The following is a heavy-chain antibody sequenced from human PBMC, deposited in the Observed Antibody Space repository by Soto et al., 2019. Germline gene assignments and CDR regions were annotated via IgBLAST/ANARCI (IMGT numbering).Heavy chain of an antibody. D-gene: IGHD6-19*01. V-gene: IGHV3-23*01. CDR1: GFTFSSYA. J-gene: IGHJ4*02. Sequence: EVQLLESGGGLVQSGGSLRLSCAASGFTFSSYAMSWVRQAPGKGLEWVSAISGSGISTYYADSVKARFTIATDNSKNTPYLQMNSLGAEDTAVYYCAKEYEYSSGWERIDYWGQGTLVTVSS. CDR2: ISGSGIST. CDR3: AKEYEYSSGWERIDY.